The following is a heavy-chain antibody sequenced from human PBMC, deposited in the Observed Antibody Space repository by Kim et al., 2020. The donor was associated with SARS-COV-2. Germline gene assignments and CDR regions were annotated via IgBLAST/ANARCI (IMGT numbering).Heavy chain of an antibody. CDR1: GGSISSYY. CDR3: ARGYYDSSGAWGY. CDR2: IYYSGST. Sequence: SETLSLTCTVSGGSISSYYWSWIRQPPGKGLEWIGYIYYSGSTNYNPSLKSRVTISVDTSKNQFSLKLSSVTAADTAVYYCARGYYDSSGAWGYWGQGTLVTVSS. J-gene: IGHJ4*02. D-gene: IGHD3-22*01. V-gene: IGHV4-59*08.